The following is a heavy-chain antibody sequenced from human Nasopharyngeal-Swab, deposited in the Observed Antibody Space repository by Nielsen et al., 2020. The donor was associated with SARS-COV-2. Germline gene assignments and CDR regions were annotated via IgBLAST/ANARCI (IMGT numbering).Heavy chain of an antibody. Sequence: SVKVSCKASGYTFTSSGISWVRQAPGQGPEWMGRIIPILGIANYAQKFQGRVTITADKSTSTAYMELSSLRSEDTAVYYCARGPALGTAFFDYWGQGTLVTVSS. CDR2: IIPILGIA. D-gene: IGHD5-18*01. CDR3: ARGPALGTAFFDY. J-gene: IGHJ4*02. V-gene: IGHV1-69*04. CDR1: GYTFTSSG.